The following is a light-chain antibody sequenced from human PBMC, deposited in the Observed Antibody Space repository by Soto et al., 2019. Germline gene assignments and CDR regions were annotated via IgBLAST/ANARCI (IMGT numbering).Light chain of an antibody. J-gene: IGKJ1*01. CDR3: QQSYNSPWT. CDR1: QGISTY. Sequence: DIQMTQSPSSLSASVGDRVTITCRASQGISTYLNWYQQKPGKAPKLLIYAASSLQSGVPSRFSGGGSGTDFTLTITSLQPEDFATYYCQQSYNSPWTFGQGTKVDIK. V-gene: IGKV1-39*01. CDR2: AAS.